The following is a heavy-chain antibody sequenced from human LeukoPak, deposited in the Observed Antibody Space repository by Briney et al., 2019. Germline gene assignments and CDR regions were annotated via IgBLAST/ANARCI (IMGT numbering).Heavy chain of an antibody. CDR2: INPNSGGT. Sequence: ASVKVSCKAFGYTFTGYYMHWVRQAPGQGLEWMGWINPNSGGTNYAQKLQGRVTMTTDTSTSTAYMELRSLRSDDTAVYYCAREEYYYDSSGYLFDIWGQGTMVTVSS. V-gene: IGHV1-2*02. CDR1: GYTFTGYY. D-gene: IGHD3-22*01. J-gene: IGHJ3*02. CDR3: AREEYYYDSSGYLFDI.